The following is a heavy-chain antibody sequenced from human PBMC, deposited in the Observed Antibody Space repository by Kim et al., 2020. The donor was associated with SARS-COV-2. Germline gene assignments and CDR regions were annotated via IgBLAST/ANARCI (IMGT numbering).Heavy chain of an antibody. CDR3: ARDRTEGGTPTGGMDV. Sequence: SVKGRFTISRDNSKNTLSLKMDSVGAEDTAVYYCARDRTEGGTPTGGMDVWGQGTTVTVSS. D-gene: IGHD3-16*01. J-gene: IGHJ6*02. V-gene: IGHV3-53*01.